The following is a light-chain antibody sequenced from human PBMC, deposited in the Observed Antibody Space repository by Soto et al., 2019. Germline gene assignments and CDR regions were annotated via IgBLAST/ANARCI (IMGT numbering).Light chain of an antibody. V-gene: IGLV1-40*01. J-gene: IGLJ2*01. Sequence: QSVLTQPPSVSGAPGQRVTISCTGTSSNIGTVYDVHWYQQLPGTAPKLLIYGNGNRPSGVPDRFSGSKSGTSASLAITGLQAEDEAYYYCQSYDSSLSALFGGGTKLTVL. CDR2: GNG. CDR1: SSNIGTVYD. CDR3: QSYDSSLSAL.